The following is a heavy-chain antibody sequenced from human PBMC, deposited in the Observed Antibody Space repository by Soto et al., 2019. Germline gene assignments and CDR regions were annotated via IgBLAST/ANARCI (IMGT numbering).Heavy chain of an antibody. CDR3: ARHTPAISISDH. J-gene: IGHJ4*02. CDR2: IYYSGST. Sequence: QLQLQESGPGLVKPSETLSLTCTVSGGSISSSSYYWGWIRQPPGKGLEWIGSIYYSGSTYYNPSLKRRVTISVDTSKNQFSLKRISVTAADTAVYYCARHTPAISISDHWGQGILVTVSS. D-gene: IGHD3-3*01. CDR1: GGSISSSSYY. V-gene: IGHV4-39*01.